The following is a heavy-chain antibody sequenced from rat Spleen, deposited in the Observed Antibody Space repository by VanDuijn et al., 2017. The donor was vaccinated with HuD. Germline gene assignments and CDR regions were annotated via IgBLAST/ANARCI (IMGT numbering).Heavy chain of an antibody. Sequence: EVQLVESGGGLVQPGRSLKFSCVASGFTFSDYYMAWVRQAPKKGLEWVASISFEGSATYYGGSVKGRFTISRDNAKSTLYLQMDSLRSEDTATYYCATDDYSGDGFAYWGQGTLVTVSS. J-gene: IGHJ3*01. CDR1: GFTFSDYY. V-gene: IGHV5-22*01. CDR2: ISFEGSAT. CDR3: ATDDYSGDGFAY. D-gene: IGHD1-1*01.